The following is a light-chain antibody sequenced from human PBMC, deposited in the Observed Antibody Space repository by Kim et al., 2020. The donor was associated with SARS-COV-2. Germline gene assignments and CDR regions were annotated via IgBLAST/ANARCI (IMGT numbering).Light chain of an antibody. CDR2: GAS. V-gene: IGKV1-39*01. Sequence: DIQMTQSPASLSASVGDRVTIACRSSQSISNSLNWYQQRPGKPPKLLIYGASSVQSGVPSRFSGSGSGTRFALTISNLQPEDFATYYCQQSFSSPRTFGTGTKVEIK. CDR1: QSISNS. CDR3: QQSFSSPRT. J-gene: IGKJ3*01.